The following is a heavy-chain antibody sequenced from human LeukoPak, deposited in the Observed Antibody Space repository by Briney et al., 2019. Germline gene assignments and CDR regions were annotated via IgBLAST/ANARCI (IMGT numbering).Heavy chain of an antibody. CDR2: IKSKTDGGTT. CDR1: GFPFINAW. Sequence: GGSLRLSCAASGFPFINAWMSWVRQAPGKGLEWVGRIKSKTDGGTTDYAAPVKGRFTISRDDSKNTLYLQMNSLKTEDTAVYYCTTDKTQNLWTYYDFWSGQGTDYWGQGTLVTVSS. CDR3: TTDKTQNLWTYYDFWSGQGTDY. V-gene: IGHV3-15*01. D-gene: IGHD3-3*01. J-gene: IGHJ4*02.